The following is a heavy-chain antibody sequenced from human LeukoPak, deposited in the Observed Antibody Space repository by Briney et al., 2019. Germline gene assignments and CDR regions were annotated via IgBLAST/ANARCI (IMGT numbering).Heavy chain of an antibody. D-gene: IGHD5-18*01. J-gene: IGHJ4*02. CDR3: ASRSRGYSYGDFDY. CDR2: IIPIFGTA. V-gene: IGHV1-69*13. Sequence: ASVKVSCKASGGTFSSYAISWVRQAPGQGLEWMGGIIPIFGTANYAQKFQGRVTITADESTSTAYMELSSLRSEDTAVYYCASRSRGYSYGDFDYWGQGTLVTVSS. CDR1: GGTFSSYA.